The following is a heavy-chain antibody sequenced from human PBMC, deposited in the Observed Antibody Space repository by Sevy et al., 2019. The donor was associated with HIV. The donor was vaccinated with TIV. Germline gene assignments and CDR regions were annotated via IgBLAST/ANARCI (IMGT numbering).Heavy chain of an antibody. CDR1: GFTFSSYG. CDR2: ISYDGSNK. V-gene: IGHV3-30*18. D-gene: IGHD6-13*01. Sequence: GGSLRLSCAASGFTFSSYGMHWVRQAPGKGLEWVAVISYDGSNKYYADSVKGRFTISRDNSKNTLYLQMNSLRAEDTAVYYCAKALDSSSWYYYYGMDVWGQGTTVTVSS. CDR3: AKALDSSSWYYYYGMDV. J-gene: IGHJ6*02.